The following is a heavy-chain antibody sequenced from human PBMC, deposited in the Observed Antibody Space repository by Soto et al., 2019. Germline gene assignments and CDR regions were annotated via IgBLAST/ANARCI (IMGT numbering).Heavy chain of an antibody. J-gene: IGHJ4*02. CDR2: IYYSGST. CDR3: ARQYSSGWFNDY. Sequence: QLQLQESGPGLVKPSETLSLTCTVSGGSISSSSYYWGWIRQPPGKGLEWIGSIYYSGSTYYNPSLKSRVTISVDLSKNQSPLKLSSVTAADTAVYYCARQYSSGWFNDYWGQGTLVTVSS. CDR1: GGSISSSSYY. V-gene: IGHV4-39*01. D-gene: IGHD6-19*01.